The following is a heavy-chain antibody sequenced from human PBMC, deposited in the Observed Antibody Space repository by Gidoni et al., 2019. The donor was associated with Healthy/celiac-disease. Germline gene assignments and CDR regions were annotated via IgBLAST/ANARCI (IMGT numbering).Heavy chain of an antibody. Sequence: QVQLVQSGAEVKRPGASVKVSCKVSGDPLTSLSIHWFRQAPGKGLEWMGGFEHEDGETIYEEKVKGRVTITEDTSNDTVYMELSSLRSEDTAVYYCATEGRWSAPVNWFDYWGQGTLVTVSS. J-gene: IGHJ4*02. CDR1: GDPLTSLS. CDR3: ATEGRWSAPVNWFDY. V-gene: IGHV1-24*01. CDR2: FEHEDGET. D-gene: IGHD1-1*01.